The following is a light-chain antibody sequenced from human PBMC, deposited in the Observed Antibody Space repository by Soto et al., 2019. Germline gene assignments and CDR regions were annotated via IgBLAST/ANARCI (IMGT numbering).Light chain of an antibody. V-gene: IGLV1-44*01. Sequence: QSVLTQPPSASGTPGQRVTNSCSGSSSNIAPNTVNWYQHLPGAAPQLLIFANDRRPSGVPDRFSGSRSGTSASLAISGLQSEDEADYYCAAWDDSLNGYVFGTGTKLTVL. CDR2: AND. CDR3: AAWDDSLNGYV. J-gene: IGLJ1*01. CDR1: SSNIAPNT.